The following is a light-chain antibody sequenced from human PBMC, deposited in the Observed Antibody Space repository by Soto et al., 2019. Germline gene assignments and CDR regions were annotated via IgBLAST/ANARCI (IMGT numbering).Light chain of an antibody. CDR3: QHYYTTPYA. CDR2: WAS. Sequence: DIVITHSPDSLAVSLGERATINCKSSQSVFYSSNNKNYLAWYQHKPGQPPKLLISWASTRESGVPDRFSGSGSGTDFTLTVSSLQAEDVAVYYCQHYYTTPYAFGQGTKLEIK. V-gene: IGKV4-1*01. CDR1: QSVFYSSNNKNY. J-gene: IGKJ2*01.